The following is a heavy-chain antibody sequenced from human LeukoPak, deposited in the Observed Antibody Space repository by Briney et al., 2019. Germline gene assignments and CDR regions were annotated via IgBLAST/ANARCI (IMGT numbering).Heavy chain of an antibody. Sequence: PGGSLRLSCAASGFTFNSYAMSWVRQAPGRGLEWVSIISAGGATSYYADSVKGRVAISRDNSKNTLHLQMNSLRAEDTAVYFCAKHGIGSSLSYYHFDYWGQGTLVTVSS. J-gene: IGHJ4*02. D-gene: IGHD3-10*01. CDR3: AKHGIGSSLSYYHFDY. V-gene: IGHV3-23*01. CDR1: GFTFNSYA. CDR2: ISAGGATS.